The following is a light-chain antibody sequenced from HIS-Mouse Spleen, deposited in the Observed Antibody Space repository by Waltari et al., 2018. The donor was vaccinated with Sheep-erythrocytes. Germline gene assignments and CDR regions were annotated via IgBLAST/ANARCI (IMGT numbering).Light chain of an antibody. Sequence: SYELTQPPSVSVSPGQTASITCSGDKLGDKYACWYQQKPGHSPVLVISQDSKRPSGITERFSGSNSGNTATLTLSGTQAMDEADYYCQAWDSSTVVFGGGTKLTVL. J-gene: IGLJ2*01. V-gene: IGLV3-1*01. CDR1: KLGDKY. CDR3: QAWDSSTVV. CDR2: QDS.